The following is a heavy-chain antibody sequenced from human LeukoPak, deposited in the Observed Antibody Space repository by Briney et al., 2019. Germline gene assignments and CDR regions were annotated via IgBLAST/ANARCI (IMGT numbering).Heavy chain of an antibody. V-gene: IGHV1-2*02. CDR2: INPDSGGT. CDR3: ARPNYYDSSGYYDHDY. J-gene: IGHJ4*02. Sequence: ASVKVSCKASGYAFTDYYMHWVRQAPGQGLEWMGWINPDSGGTKYAQRFHGRVTMTRDTSISTAYLQWSSLRASDTAMYYCARPNYYDSSGYYDHDYWGQGTLVTVSS. D-gene: IGHD3-22*01. CDR1: GYAFTDYY.